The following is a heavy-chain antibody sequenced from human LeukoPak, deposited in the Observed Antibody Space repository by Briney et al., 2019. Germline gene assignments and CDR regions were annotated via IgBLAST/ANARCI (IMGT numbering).Heavy chain of an antibody. J-gene: IGHJ6*04. Sequence: SETLSLTCTVSGGSISSYYWSWLRQPPGKGLEWIGYISYSGSTNYNPSLKSRVTISLDTSKNQFSLKLSSVTAADTAVYYCAGEAGDGSSSRTDVWGKGTTVTVSS. D-gene: IGHD6-6*01. V-gene: IGHV4-59*01. CDR3: AGEAGDGSSSRTDV. CDR1: GGSISSYY. CDR2: ISYSGST.